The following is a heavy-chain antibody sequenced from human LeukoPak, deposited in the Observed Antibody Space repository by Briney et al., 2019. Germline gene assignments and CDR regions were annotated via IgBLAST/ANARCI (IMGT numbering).Heavy chain of an antibody. J-gene: IGHJ6*03. Sequence: SQTLSLTCPVSGGSISAYYWRWIRQPAGQGLEWIGRIYTSRSTNYNPSLKSRVTMSLDTSKNQFSLKLRSVTAADTALYYCARGIYCSGTTCYYYYYYMDVWGKGTTVTVSS. V-gene: IGHV4-4*07. CDR2: IYTSRST. CDR1: GGSISAYY. CDR3: ARGIYCSGTTCYYYYYYMDV. D-gene: IGHD2-2*01.